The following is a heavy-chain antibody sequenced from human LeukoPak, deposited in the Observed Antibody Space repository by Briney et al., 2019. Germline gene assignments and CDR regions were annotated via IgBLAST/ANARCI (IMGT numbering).Heavy chain of an antibody. CDR1: GFTFSSYW. D-gene: IGHD5-18*01. V-gene: IGHV3-7*01. CDR3: ARGRYGRAIDI. CDR2: IKQDGSEK. J-gene: IGHJ3*02. Sequence: PGGSLRLSCAATGFTFSSYWMNWVRQAPGKGLEWVANIKQDGSEKYYVDAVKGRFTISRDNAKDSLYLQMNSLRAEDTAVYYWARGRYGRAIDIWGQGTMVTVSS.